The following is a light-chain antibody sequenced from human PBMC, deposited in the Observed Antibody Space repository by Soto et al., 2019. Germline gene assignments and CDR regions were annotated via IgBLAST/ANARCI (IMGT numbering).Light chain of an antibody. CDR2: DAS. V-gene: IGKV3-15*01. J-gene: IGKJ1*01. CDR1: QSVSNN. CDR3: QQYNNWPET. Sequence: EIVMTQSPATLSVSPGGRATLSCRASQSVSNNLTWYQQKPGQAPRLLIYDASTRATGIPATFSGSGSGTDFTLTISSLQSEDFAVYYCQQYNNWPETFGQGTK.